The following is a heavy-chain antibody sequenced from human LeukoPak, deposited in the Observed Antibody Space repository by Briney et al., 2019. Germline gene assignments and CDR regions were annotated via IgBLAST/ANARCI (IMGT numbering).Heavy chain of an antibody. CDR3: ARLITMVRGLEDWFDP. D-gene: IGHD3-10*01. J-gene: IGHJ5*02. Sequence: PSETLSLTCAVSGGSISSGGYSWSWIRQPPGKGLEWIGEIYHSGSTNYNPSLNSRVTISVDKSKNQFSLKLSSVTAADTAVYYCARLITMVRGLEDWFDPWGQGSLVTVSS. CDR1: GGSISSGGYS. V-gene: IGHV4-30-2*01. CDR2: IYHSGST.